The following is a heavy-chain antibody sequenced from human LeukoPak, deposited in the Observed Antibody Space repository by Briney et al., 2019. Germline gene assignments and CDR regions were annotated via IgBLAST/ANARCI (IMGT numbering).Heavy chain of an antibody. Sequence: SDTLSLTCTVSGRSITSYYWIWLRHPPGKAMKWGGYIYYSGSSNYNPSLKSRVTISADTSKNQFSVRRSSVTAADTAVYYCARDYGGKFDYWGQGTLVTVSS. D-gene: IGHD4-23*01. V-gene: IGHV4-59*01. CDR2: IYYSGSS. CDR1: GRSITSYY. J-gene: IGHJ4*02. CDR3: ARDYGGKFDY.